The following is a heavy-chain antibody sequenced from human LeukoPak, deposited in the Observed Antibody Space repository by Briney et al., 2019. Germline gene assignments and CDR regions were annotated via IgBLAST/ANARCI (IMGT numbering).Heavy chain of an antibody. D-gene: IGHD2-15*01. CDR1: GGSFSGYY. CDR3: ATRPIRQCSGGSCGRGRWFDP. V-gene: IGHV4-34*01. Sequence: SETLSLTCAVYGGSFSGYYWSWIRQPPGKGLEWIGEINHSGSTNYNPSLKSRVTISVDTSKNQFSLKLSSVTAADTAVYYCATRPIRQCSGGSCGRGRWFDPWGQGTLVTVSS. J-gene: IGHJ5*02. CDR2: INHSGST.